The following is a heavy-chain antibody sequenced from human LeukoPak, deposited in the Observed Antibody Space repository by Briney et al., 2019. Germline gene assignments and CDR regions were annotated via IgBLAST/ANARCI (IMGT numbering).Heavy chain of an antibody. CDR2: INPSGGST. CDR3: AREEVVVTAIGSLGY. D-gene: IGHD2-21*02. Sequence: ASVKVSCKASGYTFTSYYMHWVRQAPGQGLEWMGIINPSGGSTSYAQKFQGRVTMTRDTSTSTVYMELSSLRSEDTAVYYCAREEVVVTAIGSLGYWGQGTLVTVSS. V-gene: IGHV1-46*01. CDR1: GYTFTSYY. J-gene: IGHJ4*02.